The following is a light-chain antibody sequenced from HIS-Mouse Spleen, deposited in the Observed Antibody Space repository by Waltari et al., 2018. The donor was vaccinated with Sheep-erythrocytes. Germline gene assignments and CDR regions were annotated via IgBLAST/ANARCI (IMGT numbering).Light chain of an antibody. V-gene: IGLV2-11*01. CDR3: CSYAGSYTLV. CDR2: DVS. Sequence: QSALTQPRSVSGSPGPSVTIPCPGTSSDVGGSNYVSWYQQHPGTAPKLMIYDVSKRPSGVPDRFSGSKSGNTASLTISGLQAEDEADYYCCSYAGSYTLVFGGGTKLTVL. CDR1: SSDVGGSNY. J-gene: IGLJ2*01.